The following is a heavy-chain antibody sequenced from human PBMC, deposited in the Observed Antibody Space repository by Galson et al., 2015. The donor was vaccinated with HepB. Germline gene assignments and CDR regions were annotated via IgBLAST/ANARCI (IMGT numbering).Heavy chain of an antibody. V-gene: IGHV3-53*04. Sequence: SLRLSCAASGFIVSSNYMSWVRQAPGKGLEWVSVIYSGGSTYYADSVKGRFTISRHNSKNTVYLQMNSLRGEDTAVYYCARGRSGSTGSDYWGQGTLVTVSS. CDR1: GFIVSSNY. J-gene: IGHJ4*02. D-gene: IGHD1-26*01. CDR2: IYSGGST. CDR3: ARGRSGSTGSDY.